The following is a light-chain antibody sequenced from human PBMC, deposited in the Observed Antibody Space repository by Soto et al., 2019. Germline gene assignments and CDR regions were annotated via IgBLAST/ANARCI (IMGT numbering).Light chain of an antibody. CDR1: HDIRKY. CDR3: QQYNSYPWT. V-gene: IGKV1-33*01. J-gene: IGKJ1*01. CDR2: DAS. Sequence: DIQMTQSPSSLSASVGDRVTITCQASHDIRKYLNWYQQKPGKAPRLLIYDASNMEKGVPSRFTGSGSGTEFTLTISSLQPDDFATYYCQQYNSYPWTFGQGTKVDIK.